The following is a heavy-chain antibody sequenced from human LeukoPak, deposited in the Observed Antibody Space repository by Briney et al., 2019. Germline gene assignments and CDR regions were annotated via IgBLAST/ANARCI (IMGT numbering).Heavy chain of an antibody. V-gene: IGHV1-69*05. CDR3: ARAVVPAAINYMDV. J-gene: IGHJ6*03. Sequence: GASVKVSCKASGGTFSSYAISWVRQAPGQGLEWMGGITPIFGTANYAQKFQGRVTITTDESTSTAYMELSSLRSEDTAVYYCARAVVPAAINYMDVWGKGTTVTVSS. CDR1: GGTFSSYA. CDR2: ITPIFGTA. D-gene: IGHD2-2*01.